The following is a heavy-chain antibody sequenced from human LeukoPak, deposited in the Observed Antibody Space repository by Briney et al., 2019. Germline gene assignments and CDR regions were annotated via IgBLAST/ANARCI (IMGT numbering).Heavy chain of an antibody. CDR1: GYTFTSYG. D-gene: IGHD6-13*01. J-gene: IGHJ4*02. V-gene: IGHV1-18*01. CDR3: ARGLAAAGPGYYFDY. Sequence: GASVKVSCKAPGYTFTSYGISWVRQAPGQGLEWMGWISAYNGNTNYAQKLQGRVTMTTDTSTSTAYMELSSLRSEDTAVYYCARGLAAAGPGYYFDYWGQGTLVTVSS. CDR2: ISAYNGNT.